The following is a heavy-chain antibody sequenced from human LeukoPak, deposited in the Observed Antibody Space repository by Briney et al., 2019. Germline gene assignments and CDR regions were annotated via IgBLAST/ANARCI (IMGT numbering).Heavy chain of an antibody. J-gene: IGHJ6*02. CDR3: ARHPRRITASYYYGMDV. Sequence: PSETLSLTCTVSGASISSYFWSWIRQPPGKGLEWVGYIYYNGSTNYNPSLKSRVTISVDTSKNQFSLKLSSVTAADTAVYYCARHPRRITASYYYGMDVRGQGTTVTVSS. V-gene: IGHV4-59*08. D-gene: IGHD6-13*01. CDR1: GASISSYF. CDR2: IYYNGST.